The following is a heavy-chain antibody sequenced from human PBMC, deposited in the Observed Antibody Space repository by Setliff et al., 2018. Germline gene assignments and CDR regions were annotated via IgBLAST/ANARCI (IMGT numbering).Heavy chain of an antibody. CDR2: INPSGTT. CDR1: GGPFSDYY. V-gene: IGHV4-34*01. J-gene: IGHJ4*02. D-gene: IGHD3-16*01. Sequence: SETLSLTCTFYGGPFSDYYWGWVRQTPGKGLEWIAEINPSGTTNYIPSLKSRLAISVDTSKRQFSLKLISVTAADTAVYYCRFWSYVYKNDYWAQGTLVTVSS. CDR3: RFWSYVYKNDY.